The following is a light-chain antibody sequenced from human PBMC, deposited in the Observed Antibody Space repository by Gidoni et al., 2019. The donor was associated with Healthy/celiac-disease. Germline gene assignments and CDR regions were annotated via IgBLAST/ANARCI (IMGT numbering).Light chain of an antibody. CDR3: AAWDDSLNGWV. Sequence: QSVLTQPPSASGTPGQRVTISFSGSSSNIGRNTVNWYQQLPGTAPKLLIDSNNQRPSGVPDRFSGSKSGTSASMAISVLQSEDEADYYCAAWDDSLNGWVFGGGTKLTVL. J-gene: IGLJ3*02. V-gene: IGLV1-44*01. CDR2: SNN. CDR1: SSNIGRNT.